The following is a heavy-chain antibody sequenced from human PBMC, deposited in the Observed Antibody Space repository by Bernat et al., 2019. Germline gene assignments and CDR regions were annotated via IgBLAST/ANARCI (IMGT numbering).Heavy chain of an antibody. CDR3: AKTQGPIQLWSPRNSDWFDP. Sequence: QVQLVQSGAEVKKPGASVKVSCKASGYTFTSYGISWVRQAPGQGLEWMGWISAYNGNTNYAQKLQGRVTMTTDTSTSTAYMELRSLRSDDTAVYYCAKTQGPIQLWSPRNSDWFDPGGQGTLVTVSS. V-gene: IGHV1-18*04. D-gene: IGHD5-18*01. CDR2: ISAYNGNT. J-gene: IGHJ5*02. CDR1: GYTFTSYG.